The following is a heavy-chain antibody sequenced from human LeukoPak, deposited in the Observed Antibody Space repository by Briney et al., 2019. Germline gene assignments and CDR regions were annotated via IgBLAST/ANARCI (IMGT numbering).Heavy chain of an antibody. J-gene: IGHJ3*02. CDR1: GYTFTSYD. CDR2: MNPNSGNT. V-gene: IGHV1-8*03. D-gene: IGHD6-13*01. CDR3: ARAVAAAGMSAFDI. Sequence: ASAKVSCKASGYTFTSYDINWVRQATGQGLEWMGWMNPNSGNTGYAQKFQGRVTITRNTSISTAYMELSSLRSEDTAVYYCARAVAAAGMSAFDIWGQGTMVTVSS.